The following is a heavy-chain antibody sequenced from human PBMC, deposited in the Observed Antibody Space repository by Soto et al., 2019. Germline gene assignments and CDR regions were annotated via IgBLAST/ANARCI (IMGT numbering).Heavy chain of an antibody. J-gene: IGHJ6*03. Sequence: QVQLVQSGAEVKKPGASVKVSCKASGYTFTSYGISWVRQAPGQGLEWMGWISAYNGNTNYAQKLQGRVTMTTDTSTSTAYMELRRLSSDDTAVYYCARVDFPRYYYYYYMDVWGKGTTVTASS. CDR3: ARVDFPRYYYYYYMDV. V-gene: IGHV1-18*01. CDR2: ISAYNGNT. CDR1: GYTFTSYG.